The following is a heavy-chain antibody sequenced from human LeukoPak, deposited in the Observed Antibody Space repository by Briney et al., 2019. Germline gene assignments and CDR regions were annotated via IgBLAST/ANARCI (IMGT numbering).Heavy chain of an antibody. V-gene: IGHV3-23*01. J-gene: IGHJ4*02. CDR3: AKLREWELPDLFDY. D-gene: IGHD1-26*01. CDR1: GFTFSSYG. CDR2: ISGSGGST. Sequence: PGGSLRLSCAAPGFTFSSYGMSWVRQAPGKGLEWVSAISGSGGSTFYADSVKGRFTISRDNSKYTLNLQMNSLRAEDTAVYYCAKLREWELPDLFDYWGQGTLVTVSS.